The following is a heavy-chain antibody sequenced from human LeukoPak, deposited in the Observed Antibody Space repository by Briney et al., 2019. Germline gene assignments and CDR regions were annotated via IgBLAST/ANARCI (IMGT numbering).Heavy chain of an antibody. CDR2: IIPIFGTA. CDR1: GGTFSSYA. V-gene: IGHV1-69*05. D-gene: IGHD3-22*01. Sequence: SVKVSCKASGGTFSSYAISWVRQAPGQGLEWMGGIIPIFGTANYAQKFQGRVTITTDESTSTAYMELSSLRSEDTAVYYCARGHNSGYDMYYYDAYYYYHMDVWGKGTTVTVSS. CDR3: ARGHNSGYDMYYYDAYYYYHMDV. J-gene: IGHJ6*03.